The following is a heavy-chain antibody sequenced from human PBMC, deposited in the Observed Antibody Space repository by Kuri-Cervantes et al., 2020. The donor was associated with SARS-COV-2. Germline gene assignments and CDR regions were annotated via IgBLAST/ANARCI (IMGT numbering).Heavy chain of an antibody. CDR1: GYTFTSYA. J-gene: IGHJ6*02. CDR2: INAGNGNT. V-gene: IGHV1-3*01. D-gene: IGHD3-9*01. CDR3: ARVDLLDYYYGMDV. Sequence: ASVKVSCKASGYTFTSYAMHWVRQAPGQRLEWMGWINAGNGNTKYSQKFQGRVTMTRDTSTSTVYMELSSLRSEDTAVYYCARVDLLDYYYGMDVWGQGTTVTVSS.